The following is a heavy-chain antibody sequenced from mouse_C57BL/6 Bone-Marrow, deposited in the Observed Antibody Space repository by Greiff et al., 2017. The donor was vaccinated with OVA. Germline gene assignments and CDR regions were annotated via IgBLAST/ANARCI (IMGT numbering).Heavy chain of an antibody. Sequence: EVKVEESEGGLVQPGRSMKLSCTASGFTFSDYYMAWVRQVPEKGLEWVANINYDGSSTYYLDSLKSRFIISRDNAKNILYLQMSSLKSEDTATYYCARDPLYYGSRTWYFDVWGTGTTVTVSS. V-gene: IGHV5-16*01. CDR2: INYDGSST. CDR3: ARDPLYYGSRTWYFDV. D-gene: IGHD1-1*01. CDR1: GFTFSDYY. J-gene: IGHJ1*03.